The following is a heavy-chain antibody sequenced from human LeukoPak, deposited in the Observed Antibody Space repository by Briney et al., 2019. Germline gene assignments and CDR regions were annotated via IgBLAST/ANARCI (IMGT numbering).Heavy chain of an antibody. Sequence: GGSLRLSCAASGFTFITYAMSWVRQAPGKGLERVSHISSSGGGTYYADSVKSRFTISRDNSKNTLYLQMNSLRAEDTAVYYCAKDRGAGSHSYNYMDVWGQGTLVTVSS. J-gene: IGHJ4*02. D-gene: IGHD2-15*01. CDR3: AKDRGAGSHSYNYMDV. CDR2: ISSSGGGT. V-gene: IGHV3-23*01. CDR1: GFTFITYA.